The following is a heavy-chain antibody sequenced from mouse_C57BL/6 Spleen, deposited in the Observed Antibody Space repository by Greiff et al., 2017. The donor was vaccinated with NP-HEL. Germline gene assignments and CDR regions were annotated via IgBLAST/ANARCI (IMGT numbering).Heavy chain of an antibody. CDR1: GFTFSSYA. V-gene: IGHV5-9-1*02. Sequence: EVKVVESGEGLVKPGGSLKLSCAASGFTFSSYAMSWVRQTPEKRLEWVAYISSGGDYIYYADTVKGRFTISRDNARNTLYLQMSSLKSEDTAMYYCTRENWDGDAMDYWGQGTSVTVSS. D-gene: IGHD4-1*01. CDR2: ISSGGDYI. J-gene: IGHJ4*01. CDR3: TRENWDGDAMDY.